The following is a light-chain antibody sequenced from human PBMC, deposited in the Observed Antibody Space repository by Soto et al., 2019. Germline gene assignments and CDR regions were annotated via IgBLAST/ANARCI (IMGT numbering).Light chain of an antibody. CDR2: GAS. J-gene: IGKJ1*01. CDR3: QQSVCLPRT. CDR1: QSVSSNY. V-gene: IGKV3-20*01. Sequence: EIVLTQSPGTVSLSPGERATLSCRASQSVSSNYLAWYQQNPGQAPRLLIYGASSRATGIPDRFSGSGSGTDFTLTISRLEPEDFAVYYCQQSVCLPRTFGQGTKVEIK.